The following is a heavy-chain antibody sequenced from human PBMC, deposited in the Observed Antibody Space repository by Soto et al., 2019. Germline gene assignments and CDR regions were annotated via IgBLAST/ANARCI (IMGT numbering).Heavy chain of an antibody. CDR1: GGAFSGYY. CDR2: INHSGST. J-gene: IGHJ3*02. CDR3: ARGRVVVLAATRRDAFDI. V-gene: IGHV4-34*01. D-gene: IGHD2-15*01. Sequence: QVQLQQWGAGLLKPSETLSLTCAVYGGAFSGYYWSWIRQPAGRGLGWMGEINHSGSTNYNPSLKSRVTKSEDPSNNQFSLKLSSVTAADTAVYYCARGRVVVLAATRRDAFDIWGQGTMVTVSS.